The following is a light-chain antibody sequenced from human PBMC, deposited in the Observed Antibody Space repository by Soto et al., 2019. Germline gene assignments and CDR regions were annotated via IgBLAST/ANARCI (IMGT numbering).Light chain of an antibody. CDR2: SAS. J-gene: IGKJ1*01. Sequence: DIQMTQSPSSLSASVGDRVTITCRASQSIGTYLSWYQQRPGKAPKLLIYSASTLQTGVPSRFSGSGSGTEFTLTISSRQPEDVATYHCQESDSFWTYGQGTKV. V-gene: IGKV1-39*01. CDR1: QSIGTY. CDR3: QESDSFWT.